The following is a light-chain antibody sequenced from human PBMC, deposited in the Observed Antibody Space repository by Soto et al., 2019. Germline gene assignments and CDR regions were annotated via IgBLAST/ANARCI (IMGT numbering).Light chain of an antibody. CDR2: EVS. CDR1: SSDVGGYNY. V-gene: IGLV2-14*01. Sequence: QAVVTQPASVSGSPGQSITISCTGTSSDVGGYNYVSWHQQHPGKAPKLMIYEVSNRPSGVSNRFSGSKSGNTASLTISGLQAEDEADYFCSSYGSTSTRYVFGTGTKLTVL. J-gene: IGLJ1*01. CDR3: SSYGSTSTRYV.